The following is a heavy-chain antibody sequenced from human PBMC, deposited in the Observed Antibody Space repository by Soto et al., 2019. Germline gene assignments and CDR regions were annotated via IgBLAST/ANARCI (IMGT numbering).Heavy chain of an antibody. CDR1: GYNFAGYW. CDR2: IYPSDSDT. Sequence: GESLKISCKGSGYNFAGYWIAWVRQMPGKGLESMGIIYPSDSDTRYRPSFQGQVTISADKSISSAYLQWSSLRASDTAMYYCAKDLYGSETYTYYCGMDVWGQGTTVTVSS. V-gene: IGHV5-51*01. J-gene: IGHJ6*02. D-gene: IGHD3-10*01. CDR3: AKDLYGSETYTYYCGMDV.